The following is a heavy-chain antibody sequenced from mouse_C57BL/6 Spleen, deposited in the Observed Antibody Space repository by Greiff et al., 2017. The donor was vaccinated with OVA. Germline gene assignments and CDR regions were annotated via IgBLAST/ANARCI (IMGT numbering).Heavy chain of an antibody. D-gene: IGHD1-1*01. CDR3: ARSYGSSYGY. Sequence: QVQLQQSGAELVKPGASVKLSCKASGYTFTSYWMHWVKQRPGQGLEWIGMIHPNSGSTNYNEKFKSKATLTVDKSSSTAYMQLSSLTSEDSAVYYCARSYGSSYGYWGQGTTLTVSS. V-gene: IGHV1-64*01. CDR1: GYTFTSYW. CDR2: IHPNSGST. J-gene: IGHJ2*01.